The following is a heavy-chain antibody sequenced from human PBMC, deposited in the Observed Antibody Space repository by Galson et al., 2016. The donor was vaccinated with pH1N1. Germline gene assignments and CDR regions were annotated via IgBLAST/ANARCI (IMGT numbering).Heavy chain of an antibody. CDR3: ARNMHLYCSSASCRVYYFDY. Sequence: SVKVSCKASRDTFSSYVFNWVRQAPGHGLEWMGGIIPIFDTSNYAQKFQGRVTITADKSTSTAYMELNSLRSEDTAMYYCARNMHLYCSSASCRVYYFDYWGQGTLVTVSS. CDR2: IIPIFDTS. CDR1: RDTFSSYV. V-gene: IGHV1-69*06. J-gene: IGHJ4*02. D-gene: IGHD2-2*01.